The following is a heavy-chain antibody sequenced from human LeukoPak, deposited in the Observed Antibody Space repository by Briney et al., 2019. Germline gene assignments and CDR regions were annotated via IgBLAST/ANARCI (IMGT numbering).Heavy chain of an antibody. D-gene: IGHD3-22*01. J-gene: IGHJ4*02. CDR3: ARSLSYDSSGYPYYFDY. Sequence: GGSLSLSCAASGFTFSSYSMNWVRQAPGKGLEWVSSISSSSSYIYYADSVKGRFTISRDNAKNSLYLQMNSLRAEDTAVYYCARSLSYDSSGYPYYFDYWGQGTLVTVSS. V-gene: IGHV3-21*01. CDR1: GFTFSSYS. CDR2: ISSSSSYI.